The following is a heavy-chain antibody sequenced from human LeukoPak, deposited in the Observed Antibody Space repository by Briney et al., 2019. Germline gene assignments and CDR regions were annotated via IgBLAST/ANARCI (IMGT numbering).Heavy chain of an antibody. Sequence: GGSLRLSCAGSGLTFSEYAMSWVRQAPGKGLEWVSALGTDRSTFYTDSVKGRFTISRDNSKNTLFLQMNSLRADDSAVYYCAKGPHKREDSGSALEHWGQGTLVTVSS. CDR3: AKGPHKREDSGSALEH. CDR1: GLTFSEYA. CDR2: LGTDRST. J-gene: IGHJ4*02. D-gene: IGHD1-26*01. V-gene: IGHV3-23*01.